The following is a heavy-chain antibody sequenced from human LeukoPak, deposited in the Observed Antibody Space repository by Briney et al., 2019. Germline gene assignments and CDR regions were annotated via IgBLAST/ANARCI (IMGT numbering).Heavy chain of an antibody. Sequence: PSETLSLTCTVSGGSISSYYWSWIRQPPGKGLEWIGYIYDSGSTNYNPSLKSRVTISVDTSKNQFSLKLSSVTAEDTAVYYCARDRSRSGSYSFDYWGQGTLVTVSS. D-gene: IGHD1-26*01. V-gene: IGHV4-59*01. J-gene: IGHJ4*02. CDR3: ARDRSRSGSYSFDY. CDR2: IYDSGST. CDR1: GGSISSYY.